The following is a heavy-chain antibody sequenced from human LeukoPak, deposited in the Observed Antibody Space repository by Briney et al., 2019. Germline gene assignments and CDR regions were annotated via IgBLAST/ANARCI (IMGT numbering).Heavy chain of an antibody. V-gene: IGHV3-53*01. CDR1: GFTVSTNH. CDR2: IYSGGDT. CDR3: ARVYKYEYDY. D-gene: IGHD1-1*01. J-gene: IGHJ4*02. Sequence: GGSLRLSCVASGFTVSTNHLSWVRQAPGKGLEWVSFIYSGGDTNYADSVQGRFTISRDNSKNTLYLQMNSLRVEDTAVYYCARVYKYEYDYWGQGTLVTVPS.